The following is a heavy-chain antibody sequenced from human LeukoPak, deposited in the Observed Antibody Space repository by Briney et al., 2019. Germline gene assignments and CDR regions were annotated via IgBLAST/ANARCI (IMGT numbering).Heavy chain of an antibody. V-gene: IGHV3-30-3*01. Sequence: GRSLRLSCAASGVTFSSYAMHCGRRAPGERVGWVAVISYDGSYKYYADSVRGRFSISRDNSKNTLYLQMDSLGAEDTAVYYCARDRSIGITAADRSFEYRGQGILVSVSS. D-gene: IGHD1-14*01. CDR2: ISYDGSYK. CDR1: GVTFSSYA. CDR3: ARDRSIGITAADRSFEY. J-gene: IGHJ4*02.